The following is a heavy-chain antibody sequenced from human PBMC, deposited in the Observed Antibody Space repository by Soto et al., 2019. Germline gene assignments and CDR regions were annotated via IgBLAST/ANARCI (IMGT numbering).Heavy chain of an antibody. CDR1: GFTFNNYA. J-gene: IGHJ4*02. CDR3: AKGTAVAAKGTDY. Sequence: EVPLLESGGGLVQPGGSLRLSCAASGFTFNNYAMSWVRQAPAKGLEWVSAISGSGGIIDYADSVKGRFTISRDNSKNTLYLQMNSLRAEDTALYYCAKGTAVAAKGTDYWGQGTQVTVSS. CDR2: ISGSGGII. V-gene: IGHV3-23*01. D-gene: IGHD6-19*01.